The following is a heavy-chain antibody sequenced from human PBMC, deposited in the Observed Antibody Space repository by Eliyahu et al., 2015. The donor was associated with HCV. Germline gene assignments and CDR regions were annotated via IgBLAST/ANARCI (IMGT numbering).Heavy chain of an antibody. D-gene: IGHD7-27*01. V-gene: IGHV4-39*01. J-gene: IGHJ4*02. CDR3: ARVAGVIEYYFDY. Sequence: QLQLQESGPRLVKPSETLSLTCTVSGGSISSSNYYWGWVRQPPGKGLEWIGKIYYRGNTYFNPSLKSRVTISVDTSKNQFSLKLSSVTAADTAVYYCARVAGVIEYYFDYWGQGTLLTVSS. CDR1: GGSISSSNYY. CDR2: IYYRGNT.